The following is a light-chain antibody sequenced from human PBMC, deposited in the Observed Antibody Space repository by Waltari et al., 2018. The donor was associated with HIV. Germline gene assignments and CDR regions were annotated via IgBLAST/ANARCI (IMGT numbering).Light chain of an antibody. CDR3: QSYDSSLSGGV. CDR1: SSTIGAGYD. CDR2: GNS. Sequence: QSVLTQPPSVSGAPGQRVTISCTGSSSTIGAGYDVHWSQQLPGTAPKLLIYGNSNRPSGVPDRFSGSKSGTSASLAITGLQAEDEADYYCQSYDSSLSGGVFGTGTKVTVL. V-gene: IGLV1-40*01. J-gene: IGLJ1*01.